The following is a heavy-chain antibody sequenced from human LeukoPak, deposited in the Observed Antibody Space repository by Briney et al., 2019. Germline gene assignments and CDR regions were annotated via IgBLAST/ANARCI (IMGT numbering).Heavy chain of an antibody. CDR1: GFTFSHYS. J-gene: IGHJ4*02. V-gene: IGHV3-48*04. CDR2: IISVISLN. Sequence: PGGALRLSCAASGFTFSHYSMNWVRQAPGKGLEWVSYIISVISLNDYADSVKGRFTISRDNSKNSLYLQMNSLRTEDTALYYCAKGKALPGIAAAGTGPFDYWGQGTLVTVSS. CDR3: AKGKALPGIAAAGTGPFDY. D-gene: IGHD6-13*01.